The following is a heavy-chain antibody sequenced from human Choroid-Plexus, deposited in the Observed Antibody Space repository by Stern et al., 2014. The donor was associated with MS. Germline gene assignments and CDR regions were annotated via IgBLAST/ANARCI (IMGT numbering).Heavy chain of an antibody. CDR1: GFTFGSCA. J-gene: IGHJ5*02. CDR3: AKDRQYLTYFFDH. D-gene: IGHD2/OR15-2a*01. Sequence: VQPVESGGGVVQPGRPLRLSCVASGFTFGSCAMHWVRQAPGKGLEWVAGVSYDGSNKYYADSVKGRFTISRDNSQNTLYMQMSSLRPEDTAVYYCAKDRQYLTYFFDHWGHGSLVTVSS. CDR2: VSYDGSNK. V-gene: IGHV3-30*18.